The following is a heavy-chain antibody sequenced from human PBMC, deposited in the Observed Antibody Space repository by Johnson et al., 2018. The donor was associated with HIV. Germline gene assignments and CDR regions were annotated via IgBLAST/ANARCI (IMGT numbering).Heavy chain of an antibody. D-gene: IGHD1-26*01. CDR2: INWNGGNT. CDR1: GFTFDDYG. Sequence: VQLVESGGGLIQPGGSLRLSCTASGFTFDDYGMSWVRQAPGKGLEWVSYINWNGGNTGYADSVKGRFTISRDNAKNSLYLQMNSLRAEDTALYYCARGLIVGASGSDAFDVWGQGTAVTVSS. J-gene: IGHJ3*01. V-gene: IGHV3-20*04. CDR3: ARGLIVGASGSDAFDV.